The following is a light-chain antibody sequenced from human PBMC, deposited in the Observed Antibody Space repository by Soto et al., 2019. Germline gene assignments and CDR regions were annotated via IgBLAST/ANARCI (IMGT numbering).Light chain of an antibody. J-gene: IGLJ3*02. Sequence: QSVLTQPAPVSGSPGQSITVSCTGTNTDVGGYNYVSWYQQYPGKAPKLMIYDVNKRPSGVPDRFSGSKSGNTASLTISVLQAEDEADYYCCSYAGSYTFWVFGGGTKLTVL. CDR3: CSYAGSYTFWV. V-gene: IGLV2-11*01. CDR2: DVN. CDR1: NTDVGGYNY.